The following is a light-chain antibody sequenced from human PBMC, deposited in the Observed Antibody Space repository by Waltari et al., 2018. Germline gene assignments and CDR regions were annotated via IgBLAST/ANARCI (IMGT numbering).Light chain of an antibody. CDR1: ILGVRF. CDR2: QDS. V-gene: IGLV3-1*01. CDR3: QAWDSRTEV. Sequence: SYELTQPPSVSVSPGQTASITCSGLILGVRFASWYQQKPGHSPVLVIYQDSKRPAGIPERFSGSNSGNTATLTISGTQAMDEADYYCQAWDSRTEVFGTGTKVTVL. J-gene: IGLJ1*01.